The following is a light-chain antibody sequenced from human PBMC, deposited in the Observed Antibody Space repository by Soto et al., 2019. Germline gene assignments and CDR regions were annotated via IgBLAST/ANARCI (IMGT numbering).Light chain of an antibody. CDR3: QQYDSYPRT. Sequence: AIRMTQSPSSFSASTGDGVTITCRASQGISSYLAWYQQKPGKAPKLLIYAASTLQSGVPSRFSGSGSGTDFTLTISCLQSEDFATYYCQQYDSYPRTFGQGTKGEIK. V-gene: IGKV1-8*01. J-gene: IGKJ1*01. CDR2: AAS. CDR1: QGISSY.